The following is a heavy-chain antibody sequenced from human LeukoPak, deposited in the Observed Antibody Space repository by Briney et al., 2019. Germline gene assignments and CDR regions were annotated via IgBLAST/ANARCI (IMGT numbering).Heavy chain of an antibody. D-gene: IGHD6-13*01. V-gene: IGHV1-18*01. J-gene: IGHJ4*02. Sequence: ASVKVSCKASGYTFTSYGISWVRQAPGQGLEWMGWISAYSGDTNYAQKFQGRATMTTDTSTSTAYMELRSLRSDDTAVYYCARAGDSSSWKPFDYWGQGTLVTVSS. CDR3: ARAGDSSSWKPFDY. CDR2: ISAYSGDT. CDR1: GYTFTSYG.